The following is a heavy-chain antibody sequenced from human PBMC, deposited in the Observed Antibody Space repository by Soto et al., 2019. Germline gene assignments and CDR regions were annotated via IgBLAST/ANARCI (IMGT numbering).Heavy chain of an antibody. J-gene: IGHJ6*02. CDR2: ISSSSSYI. CDR3: ARAQDYDFWSGYSPLYYYGMDV. D-gene: IGHD3-3*01. CDR1: GFTFSSYS. V-gene: IGHV3-21*01. Sequence: GGSLRLSCAASGFTFSSYSMNWVRQAPGKGLEWVSSISSSSSYIYYADSVKGRFTISRDNAKNSLYLQMNSLRAEDTAVYYCARAQDYDFWSGYSPLYYYGMDVWGQGTTVTVSS.